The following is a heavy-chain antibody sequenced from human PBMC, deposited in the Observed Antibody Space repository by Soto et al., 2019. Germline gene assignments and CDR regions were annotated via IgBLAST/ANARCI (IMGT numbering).Heavy chain of an antibody. J-gene: IGHJ4*02. D-gene: IGHD2-8*02. V-gene: IGHV1-3*05. Sequence: QVQLVQSGAEEKKPGASVKVSCKASGYTFTSYAIHWVRQAPGQRLEWMGWINAGNGNTKYSQKFQGRVTITRDASARTAYIELSSGKSEDTAVYACARGDWWLLDSWRPGTLVTVSS. CDR3: ARGDWWLLDS. CDR2: INAGNGNT. CDR1: GYTFTSYA.